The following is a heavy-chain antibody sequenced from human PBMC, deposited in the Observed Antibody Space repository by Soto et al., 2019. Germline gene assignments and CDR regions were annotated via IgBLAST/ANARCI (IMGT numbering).Heavy chain of an antibody. D-gene: IGHD3-3*01. V-gene: IGHV3-7*01. J-gene: IGHJ4*02. CDR2: IKQDGSEK. CDR3: ARAADFWSAAFDY. Sequence: GGSLRLSCAASGFTFSRYWMSWVRQAPGKGLEWVANIKQDGSEKYYVDSVKGRFTISRDNTKNSLFLQMNSLRAEDTAVYHCARAADFWSAAFDYWGQGALVTVSS. CDR1: GFTFSRYW.